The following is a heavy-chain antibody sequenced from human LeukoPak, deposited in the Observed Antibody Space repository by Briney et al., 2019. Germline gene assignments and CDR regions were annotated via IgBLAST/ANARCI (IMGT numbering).Heavy chain of an antibody. CDR3: ARDPIVGATKGYWFDP. D-gene: IGHD1-26*01. CDR2: ISSSSSYI. V-gene: IGHV3-21*01. CDR1: GFTFSSYS. J-gene: IGHJ5*02. Sequence: GGSLRLSCAASGFTFSSYSMNWVRQAPGKELEWVSSISSSSSYIYYADSVKGRFTISRDNAKNSLYLQMNSLRAEDTAVYYCARDPIVGATKGYWFDPWGQGTLVTVSS.